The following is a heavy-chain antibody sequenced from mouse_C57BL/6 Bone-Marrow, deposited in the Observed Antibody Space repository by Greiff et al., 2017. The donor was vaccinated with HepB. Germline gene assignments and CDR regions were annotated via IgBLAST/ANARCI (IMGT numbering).Heavy chain of an antibody. CDR1: GYTFTGYW. D-gene: IGHD1-1*01. CDR2: ILPGSGST. CDR3: ARSLYYYGSSYVAWFAY. V-gene: IGHV1-9*01. J-gene: IGHJ3*01. Sequence: QVQLQQSGAELMKPGASVKLSCKATGYTFTGYWIEWVKQRPGHGLEWIGEILPGSGSTNYNEKFKGKATFTADTSSNTAYMQLSSMTTEDSAIYYCARSLYYYGSSYVAWFAYWGQGTLVTVSA.